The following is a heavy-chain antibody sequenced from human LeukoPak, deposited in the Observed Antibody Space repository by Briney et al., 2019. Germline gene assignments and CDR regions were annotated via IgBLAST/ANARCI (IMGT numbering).Heavy chain of an antibody. CDR1: GYTFTGYY. CDR2: INPNSGGT. CDR3: ARIPIVVVPAAQGDNWFDP. V-gene: IGHV1-2*02. J-gene: IGHJ5*02. Sequence: ASVKVSCKASGYTFTGYYMHWVRQAPGQGLEWMGWINPNSGGTNYAQKFQDRVTMTRDTSISTAYMELSRLRSDDTAVYYCARIPIVVVPAAQGDNWFDPWGQGALVTVS. D-gene: IGHD2-2*01.